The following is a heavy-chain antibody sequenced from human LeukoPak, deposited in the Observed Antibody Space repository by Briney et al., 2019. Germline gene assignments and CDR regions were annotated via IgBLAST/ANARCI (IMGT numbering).Heavy chain of an antibody. J-gene: IGHJ4*02. Sequence: GGSLRLSCAASGFTFSSYAMSWVRQVLGKGLEWVSVISGSGDNTYYADSVKGRFTISRDNSKNMLYLQMNSLRAEDTAVYYCAKWKYSNSGIDDYWGQGTLVTVSS. CDR1: GFTFSSYA. D-gene: IGHD6-6*01. CDR3: AKWKYSNSGIDDY. V-gene: IGHV3-23*01. CDR2: ISGSGDNT.